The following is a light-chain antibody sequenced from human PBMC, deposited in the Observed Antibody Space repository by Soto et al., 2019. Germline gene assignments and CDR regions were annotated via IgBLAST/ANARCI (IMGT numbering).Light chain of an antibody. CDR3: KQYNSYPWT. CDR1: QSISSW. J-gene: IGKJ5*01. V-gene: IGKV1-5*03. CDR2: KAS. Sequence: DIQMTQSPSTLSASVGDRVTITCRASQSISSWLAWYQQKPGKAPKLLIYKASSLESGVQSRFSGSGSGTEFTLTISSLQPDDFATYYCKQYNSYPWTFGQGTRLEIK.